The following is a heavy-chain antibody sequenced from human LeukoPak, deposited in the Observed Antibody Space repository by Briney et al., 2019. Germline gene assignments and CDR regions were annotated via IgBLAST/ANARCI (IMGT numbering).Heavy chain of an antibody. CDR1: GYTFTVYY. Sequence: ASVKVSCKASGYTFTVYYMHWVRQAPGQGLEWLGWINPSSGAINYAQKFQGRVTMTRDSPVSTAYMELNRLTSDDTAVYYCARGGDGYNSGPRGTYWGQGTLVTVSS. CDR3: ARGGDGYNSGPRGTY. CDR2: INPSSGAI. D-gene: IGHD5-24*01. J-gene: IGHJ4*02. V-gene: IGHV1-2*02.